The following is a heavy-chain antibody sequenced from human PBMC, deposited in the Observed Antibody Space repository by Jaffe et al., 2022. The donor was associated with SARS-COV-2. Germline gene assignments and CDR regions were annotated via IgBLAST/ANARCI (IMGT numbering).Heavy chain of an antibody. J-gene: IGHJ6*02. CDR2: INPNSGGT. V-gene: IGHV1-2*02. D-gene: IGHD2-2*02. Sequence: QVQLVQSGAEVKKPGASVKVSCKASGYTFTGYYMHWVRQAPGQGLEWMGWINPNSGGTNYAQKFQGRVTMTRDTSISTAYMELSRLRSDDTAVYYCARDRAPDIVVVPAAIHPAGYYGMDVWGQGTTVTVSS. CDR3: ARDRAPDIVVVPAAIHPAGYYGMDV. CDR1: GYTFTGYY.